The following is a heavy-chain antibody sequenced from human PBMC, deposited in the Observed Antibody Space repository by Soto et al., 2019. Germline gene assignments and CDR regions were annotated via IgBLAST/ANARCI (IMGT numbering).Heavy chain of an antibody. CDR3: ARHERLHISYGSGSHIDY. D-gene: IGHD3-10*01. CDR1: GYSFATYW. J-gene: IGHJ4*02. V-gene: IGHV5-10-1*01. Sequence: GEALKISCKGSGYSFATYWISWVRQMPGKGLEWMGRIDPSDSYTNYSPSFQGHATISADKSISTAYLQWSSLKASDTALYYCARHERLHISYGSGSHIDYWGQGTLVTVSS. CDR2: IDPSDSYT.